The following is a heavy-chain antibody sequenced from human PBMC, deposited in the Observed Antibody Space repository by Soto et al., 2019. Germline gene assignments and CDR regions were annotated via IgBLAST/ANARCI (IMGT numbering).Heavy chain of an antibody. Sequence: PSETLSLTCAVYGGSFSGYYWSWIRQPPGKGLEWIGEINHSGSTNYNPSLKSRVTISVDTSKNQFSLKLSSVTAADTAVYYCARSSDYDYYYMDVWGKGTTVTVPS. V-gene: IGHV4-34*01. CDR2: INHSGST. CDR3: ARSSDYDYYYMDV. J-gene: IGHJ6*03. CDR1: GGSFSGYY.